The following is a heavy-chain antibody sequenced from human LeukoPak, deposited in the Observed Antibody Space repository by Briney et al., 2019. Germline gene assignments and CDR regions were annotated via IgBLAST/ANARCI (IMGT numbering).Heavy chain of an antibody. CDR1: GYTFTSYG. V-gene: IGHV1-18*01. D-gene: IGHD6-19*01. CDR2: ISAYNGNT. Sequence: GASVKVSCKASGYTFTSYGISWVRQAPGQGLEWMGWISAYNGNTNYAQKLQGRVTMATDTSTSTAYMELRSLRSDDTAVYYCARDGPYSSGWAGFDPWGQGTLVTVSS. CDR3: ARDGPYSSGWAGFDP. J-gene: IGHJ5*02.